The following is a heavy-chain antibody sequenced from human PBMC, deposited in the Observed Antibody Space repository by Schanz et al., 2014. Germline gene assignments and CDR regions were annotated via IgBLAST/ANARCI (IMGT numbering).Heavy chain of an antibody. Sequence: QIQLVQSGPEVKKPGATVKVSCKASGYIFINSGINWVRQATGQGLEWVGWISVYTGNTKYGQKVQGRVTMTADTSTNTAYMELRSLRSDDTAVYYCARDAADFYDILTEEDYWGQGTLVTVSS. V-gene: IGHV1-18*01. CDR1: GYIFINSG. CDR2: ISVYTGNT. D-gene: IGHD3-9*01. CDR3: ARDAADFYDILTEEDY. J-gene: IGHJ4*02.